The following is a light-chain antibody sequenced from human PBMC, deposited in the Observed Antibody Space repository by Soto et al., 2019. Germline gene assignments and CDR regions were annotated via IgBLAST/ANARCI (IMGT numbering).Light chain of an antibody. J-gene: IGKJ1*01. V-gene: IGKV3-20*01. CDR3: QQYVSSPLT. CDR1: EIFSSNY. CDR2: DAS. Sequence: EIVLTQSPGTLSLSPGERATLSCRASEIFSSNYLAWYQRKPGQAPSLLIYDASSRATGIPDRFSGSGSGTDFTLTISRPEPEDFAVYYCQQYVSSPLTFGHGTKVDIK.